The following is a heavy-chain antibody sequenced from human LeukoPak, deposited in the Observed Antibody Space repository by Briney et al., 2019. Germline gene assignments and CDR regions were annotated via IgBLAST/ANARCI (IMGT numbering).Heavy chain of an antibody. V-gene: IGHV4-39*01. CDR2: ISYSGST. J-gene: IGHJ4*02. CDR1: GGSIRNSSYY. CDR3: ARHSSYVSPARY. Sequence: SETLSLTCTVSGGSIRNSSYYWGWIRQPPGKGLEWIGSISYSGSTFYNPYLKSRVTISADTSNIQFSLKLTSVTAADTAVYFCARHSSYVSPARYWGQGTLVTVSP. D-gene: IGHD3-10*02.